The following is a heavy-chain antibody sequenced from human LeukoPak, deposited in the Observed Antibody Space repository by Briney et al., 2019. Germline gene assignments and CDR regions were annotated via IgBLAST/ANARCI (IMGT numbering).Heavy chain of an antibody. CDR1: GFTFSSYA. Sequence: GGSLRLSCAASGFTFSSYAMHWVRQAPGKGLEWVAVISYDGSNKYYADSVKGRFTISRDNSKNTLYLQMNSLRAEDTAVYYCARDQSGIQPSWGQGTLVTVSS. CDR3: ARDQSGIQPS. D-gene: IGHD5-18*01. J-gene: IGHJ5*02. V-gene: IGHV3-30*04. CDR2: ISYDGSNK.